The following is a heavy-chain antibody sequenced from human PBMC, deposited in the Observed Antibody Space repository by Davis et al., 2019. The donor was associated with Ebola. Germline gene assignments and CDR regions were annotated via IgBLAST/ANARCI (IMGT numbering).Heavy chain of an antibody. V-gene: IGHV3-30*03. Sequence: GGSLRLSCAASGFTFSSYGMHWVRQAPGKGLEWVAVISYDGSNKYYADSVKGRFTISRDNSKNTLYLQMNSLRAEDTAVYYCARDRTQWLTPDAFDIWGQGTMVTVSS. CDR1: GFTFSSYG. J-gene: IGHJ3*02. D-gene: IGHD6-19*01. CDR3: ARDRTQWLTPDAFDI. CDR2: ISYDGSNK.